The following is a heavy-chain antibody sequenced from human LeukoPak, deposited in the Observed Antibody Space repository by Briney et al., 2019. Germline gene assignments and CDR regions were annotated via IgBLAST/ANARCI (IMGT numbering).Heavy chain of an antibody. CDR1: GGTFSSYA. V-gene: IGHV1-69*13. CDR3: ARWEGYYGSGSIVDY. Sequence: ASVKVSCKASGGTFSSYAISWVRQAPGQGLEWMGGITPIFGTANYAQKFQGRVTITADESTSTAYMELSSLRSEDTAVYYCARWEGYYGSGSIVDYWGQGTLVTVSS. J-gene: IGHJ4*02. CDR2: ITPIFGTA. D-gene: IGHD3-10*01.